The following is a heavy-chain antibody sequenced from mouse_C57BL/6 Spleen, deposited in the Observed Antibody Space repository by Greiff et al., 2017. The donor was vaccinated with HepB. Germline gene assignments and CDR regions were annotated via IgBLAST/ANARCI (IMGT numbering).Heavy chain of an antibody. V-gene: IGHV1-26*01. CDR1: GYTFTDYY. CDR3: ARWNWDYFDY. CDR2: INPNNGGT. D-gene: IGHD4-1*01. J-gene: IGHJ2*01. Sequence: EVQLQQSGPELVKPGASVKISCKASGYTFTDYYMNWVKQSHGKSLEWIGDINPNNGGTSYNQKLKGKATLTVDKSSSTAYMELRSLTSEDSAVYYCARWNWDYFDYWGQGTTLTVSS.